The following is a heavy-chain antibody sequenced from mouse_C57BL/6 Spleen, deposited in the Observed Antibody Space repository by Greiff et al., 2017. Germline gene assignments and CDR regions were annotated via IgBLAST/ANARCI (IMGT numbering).Heavy chain of an antibody. CDR3: TGKGYVAGFAY. CDR2: IYTGNSDL. CDR1: GYTFTSYW. V-gene: IGHV1-5*01. D-gene: IGHD2-2*01. Sequence: VQLQQSGTVLARPGASVKMSCKTSGYTFTSYWMHWVKQRPGKGLEWIGSIYTGNSDLSYNQKFKGKAKLTAATSANPHYLELSSLTNEDSEVYKCTGKGYVAGFAYWGQGTLVTVSA. J-gene: IGHJ3*01.